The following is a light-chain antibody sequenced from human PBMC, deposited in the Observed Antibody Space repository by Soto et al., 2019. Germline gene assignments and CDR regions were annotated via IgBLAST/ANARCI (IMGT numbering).Light chain of an antibody. CDR3: QQYNSYPLT. V-gene: IGKV1-5*03. J-gene: IGKJ5*01. CDR1: QSISRL. Sequence: DIQITQSPSTLSASVGDRVTITCRASQSISRLLAWYQQKPGRAPTLLIYKASTLESGVPSRFSGSGSGTEFSLTISSLQPDDFATYYCQQYNSYPLTFGQGTRLEIK. CDR2: KAS.